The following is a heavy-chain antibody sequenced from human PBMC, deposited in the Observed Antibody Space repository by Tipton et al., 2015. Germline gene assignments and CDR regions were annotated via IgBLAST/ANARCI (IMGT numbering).Heavy chain of an antibody. D-gene: IGHD2-15*01. J-gene: IGHJ4*02. CDR1: GDSVSSNSAT. CDR3: ARHYCSGDTCYHFDY. V-gene: IGHV6-1*01. CDR2: THYRSKWYN. Sequence: GLVKPSQSLSLTCGISGDSVSSNSATWNWFRRSPSRGLEWLGRTHYRSKWYNDYAVSVKSRITINPDTSKNQLSLQLNSVTPEDTAVYYCARHYCSGDTCYHFDYWGQGTLVTVSS.